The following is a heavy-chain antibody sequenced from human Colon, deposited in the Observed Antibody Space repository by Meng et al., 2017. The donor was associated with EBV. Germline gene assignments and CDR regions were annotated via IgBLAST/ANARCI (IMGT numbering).Heavy chain of an antibody. V-gene: IGHV4-4*02. CDR1: GGSLSSRNW. D-gene: IGHD2-21*02. CDR2: IYHSGST. CDR3: ARVGAYCGGDCYHPR. Sequence: QGQLQEPGPGLGKPSGTLSLTCAVAGGSLSSRNWLSWVRQPPGKGLEWIGEIYHSGSTNYNPSLKSRVTISVDESKNQFSLRLSSVTAADTAVYYCARVGAYCGGDCYHPRWGQGTLVTVSS. J-gene: IGHJ4*02.